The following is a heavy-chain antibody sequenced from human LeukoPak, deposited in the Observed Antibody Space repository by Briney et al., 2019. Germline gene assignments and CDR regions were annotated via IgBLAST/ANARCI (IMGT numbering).Heavy chain of an antibody. CDR3: AKVRGTYSSGFYFDS. J-gene: IGHJ4*02. V-gene: IGHV3-9*01. D-gene: IGHD6-19*01. CDR1: GFNFDAYA. CDR2: ISWNGGFM. Sequence: PGRSLRLSCAASGFNFDAYAIHWVRQPPGQGLEWVSIISWNGGFMDYADSVKGRFTTSRDNVQNSVYLDMNSLKPEDTAFYFCAKVRGTYSSGFYFDSWGQGTLVTVSS.